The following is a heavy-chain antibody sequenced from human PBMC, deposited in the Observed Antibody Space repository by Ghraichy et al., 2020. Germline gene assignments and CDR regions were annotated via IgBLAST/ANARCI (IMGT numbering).Heavy chain of an antibody. J-gene: IGHJ5*02. Sequence: GESLNISCKGSGYSFTSYWIGWVRQMPGKGLEWMGIIYPGDSDTRYSPSFQGQVTISADKSISTAYLQWSSLKASDTAMYYCARQPIVAAAGSNWFDPWGQGTLVTVSS. V-gene: IGHV5-51*01. CDR3: ARQPIVAAAGSNWFDP. CDR2: IYPGDSDT. CDR1: GYSFTSYW. D-gene: IGHD6-13*01.